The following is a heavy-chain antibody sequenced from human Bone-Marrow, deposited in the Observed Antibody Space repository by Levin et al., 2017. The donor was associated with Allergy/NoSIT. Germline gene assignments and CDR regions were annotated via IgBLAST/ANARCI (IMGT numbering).Heavy chain of an antibody. CDR3: ARLSSTNFDP. CDR1: GGSISSATYY. CDR2: ISYSGST. Sequence: SCTVSGGSISSATYYWVWIRQPPGKGLEWVGTISYSGSTYYNPSLKSRVTISVDTSKNQFSLRLNSVTAADTAVYYCARLSSTNFDPWGQGTLVTVSS. V-gene: IGHV4-39*01. J-gene: IGHJ5*02. D-gene: IGHD1-14*01.